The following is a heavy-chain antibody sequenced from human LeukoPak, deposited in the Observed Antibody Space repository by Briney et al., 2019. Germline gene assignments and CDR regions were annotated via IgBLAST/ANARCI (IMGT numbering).Heavy chain of an antibody. CDR2: ISGSGGST. CDR3: AKGRPLSGY. D-gene: IGHD6-25*01. CDR1: GLTFSSYA. J-gene: IGHJ4*02. Sequence: GGSLRLSCAASGLTFSSYAMSWVRQASARGLEWVLAISGSGGSTHYADSVKGRFTISRDNSKNRLYLQMNSLRAEDTAVYYCAKGRPLSGYWGQGTLVTVSS. V-gene: IGHV3-23*01.